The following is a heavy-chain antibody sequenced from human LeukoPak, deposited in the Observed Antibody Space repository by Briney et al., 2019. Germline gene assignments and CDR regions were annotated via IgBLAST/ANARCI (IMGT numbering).Heavy chain of an antibody. V-gene: IGHV4-30-4*08. J-gene: IGHJ4*02. CDR2: IYYSGST. D-gene: IGHD2-15*01. Sequence: SETLSLSCTVSGASISNSRDYWGWIRQPPGKGLEWIGYIYYSGSTYYNPSLKSRVTISVDTSKNQFSLKLSSVTAADTAVYYCARELPYCSGGSCYSALFDYWGQGTLVTVSS. CDR1: GASISNSRDY. CDR3: ARELPYCSGGSCYSALFDY.